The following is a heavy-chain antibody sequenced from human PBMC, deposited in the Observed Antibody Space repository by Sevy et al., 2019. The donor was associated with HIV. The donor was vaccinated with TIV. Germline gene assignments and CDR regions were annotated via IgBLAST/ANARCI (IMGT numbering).Heavy chain of an antibody. Sequence: GGSLRLSCAASGFTFSSYSMNWVRQAPGKGLEWVSYISSSSSTIYYADSVKGRFTISRDNAKNSLYLQMNSLRDEDTAVDYCARDGVKNYYDSSGYYRAEYFQHWGQGTLVTVSS. CDR1: GFTFSSYS. CDR2: ISSSSSTI. CDR3: ARDGVKNYYDSSGYYRAEYFQH. D-gene: IGHD3-22*01. V-gene: IGHV3-48*02. J-gene: IGHJ1*01.